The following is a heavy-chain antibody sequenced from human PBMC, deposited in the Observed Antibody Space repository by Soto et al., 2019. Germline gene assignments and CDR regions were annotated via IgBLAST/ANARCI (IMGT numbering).Heavy chain of an antibody. D-gene: IGHD2-2*01. J-gene: IGHJ5*02. CDR2: IFWNDDK. CDR1: GFSLSTSGVG. Sequence: SCPTMVNPPQTLTLTCTFSGFSLSTSGVGVGWIRQPPGKALEWLALIFWNDDKRYRPSLKRRLTITKDTSKNQVVLTMTNMDPVDTATYYCAHSKYCSSTSCYLPWFDPWGQGTLVTVSS. V-gene: IGHV2-5*01. CDR3: AHSKYCSSTSCYLPWFDP.